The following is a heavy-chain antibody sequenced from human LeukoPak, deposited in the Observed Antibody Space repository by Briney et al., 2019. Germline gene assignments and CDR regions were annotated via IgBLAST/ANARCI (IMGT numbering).Heavy chain of an antibody. V-gene: IGHV3-74*01. CDR1: GFTFSSYW. D-gene: IGHD3-10*01. CDR2: TNSDGSRI. Sequence: GGSLRLSCAASGFTFSSYWMHWVRQAPGKGLVWVSRTNSDGSRISYADAVKGRFTISRDNAKNTLYLLMNSLRAEDTAVYYCARDRGSGEFDYWGQGTLVTVSS. J-gene: IGHJ4*02. CDR3: ARDRGSGEFDY.